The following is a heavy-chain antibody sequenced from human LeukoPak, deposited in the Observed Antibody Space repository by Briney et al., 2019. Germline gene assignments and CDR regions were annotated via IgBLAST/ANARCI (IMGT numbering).Heavy chain of an antibody. D-gene: IGHD3-22*01. Sequence: SGGSLRLSCAASGFTFSSYGMHWVRQAPGKGLEWVAFIRYDGSNKYYADSVKGRFTISRDNSKNTLYLQMSSLRAEDTAVYYCAKAYYYDSSGYYSHDAFDIWGQGTMVTVSS. CDR1: GFTFSSYG. J-gene: IGHJ3*02. CDR2: IRYDGSNK. CDR3: AKAYYYDSSGYYSHDAFDI. V-gene: IGHV3-30*02.